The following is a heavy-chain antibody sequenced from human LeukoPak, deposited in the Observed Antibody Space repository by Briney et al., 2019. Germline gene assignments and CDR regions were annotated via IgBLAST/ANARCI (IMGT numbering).Heavy chain of an antibody. CDR1: GCPISSYY. V-gene: IGHV4-59*01. D-gene: IGHD3-22*01. Sequence: SEPLSLTCTVSGCPISSYYWSWIRQPPGKGLEWIGYIYYSGSTNYNPSLKSRVTISVDTSKKQCSLKLSYVTAADTAVYYCARTSSSGYYFWWFDPWGQGTLVTVSS. CDR2: IYYSGST. CDR3: ARTSSSGYYFWWFDP. J-gene: IGHJ5*02.